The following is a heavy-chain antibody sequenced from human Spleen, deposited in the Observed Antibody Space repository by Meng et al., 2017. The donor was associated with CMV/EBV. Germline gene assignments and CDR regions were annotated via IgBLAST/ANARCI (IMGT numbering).Heavy chain of an antibody. CDR3: ARDQGRNFDY. Sequence: CSVSGGSINRGGYHWSWIRQHPGKGLEWIGFISYNGNTYYSPSLKSRLTISVDTSKNHFSLKLTSVSAADTAVYYCARDQGRNFDYWGPGTLVTVSS. CDR2: ISYNGNT. CDR1: GGSINRGGYH. V-gene: IGHV4-31*03. J-gene: IGHJ4*02.